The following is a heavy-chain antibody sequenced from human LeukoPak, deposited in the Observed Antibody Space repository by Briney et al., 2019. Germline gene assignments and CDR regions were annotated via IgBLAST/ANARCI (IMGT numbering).Heavy chain of an antibody. Sequence: SETLSLTCTVSGGSISSYYWSWIRQPPGKGLEWIGYIYYSGSTNYNPSLKSRVTISVDTSKNQFSLKLSSVTAADTAVYYCARGSEYQLLSSYYYYYYMDVWGKGTTVTVSS. J-gene: IGHJ6*03. CDR2: IYYSGST. CDR3: ARGSEYQLLSSYYYYYYMDV. V-gene: IGHV4-59*01. CDR1: GGSISSYY. D-gene: IGHD2-2*01.